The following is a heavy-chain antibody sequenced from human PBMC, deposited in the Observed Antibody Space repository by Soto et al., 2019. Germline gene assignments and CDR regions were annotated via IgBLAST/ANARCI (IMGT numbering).Heavy chain of an antibody. CDR3: AKDGWELLRGFDP. CDR1: GFTFRTYA. CDR2: ISGSGGST. Sequence: EVQLLESGGGLVQPGGSLRLSCAASGFTFRTYAMTWVRQAPGKGLEWVSTISGSGGSTYYADSVKGRLTISRDNSKNTLYLQMNSLRAEDTAVYYCAKDGWELLRGFDPWGQGTLVTVSS. J-gene: IGHJ5*02. D-gene: IGHD1-26*01. V-gene: IGHV3-23*01.